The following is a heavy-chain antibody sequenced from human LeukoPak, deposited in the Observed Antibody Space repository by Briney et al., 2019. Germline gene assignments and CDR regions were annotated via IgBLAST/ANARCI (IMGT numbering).Heavy chain of an antibody. CDR1: GLTFSDSW. CDR2: VKGDGRTT. J-gene: IGHJ4*02. CDR3: ATGHSYGYDY. Sequence: PGGSLRLPCAASGLTFSDSWMHWVRQPPGKGLVWVALVKGDGRTTIYADSVKGRFTISRDNAKNTLYLQMNSLRADDSGVYYCATGHSYGYDYWGQGVLVTVSS. V-gene: IGHV3-74*01. D-gene: IGHD5-18*01.